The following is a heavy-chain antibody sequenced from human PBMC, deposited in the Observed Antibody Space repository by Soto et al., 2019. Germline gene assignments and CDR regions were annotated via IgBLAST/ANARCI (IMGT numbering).Heavy chain of an antibody. CDR1: GGSISSGGYY. D-gene: IGHD6-13*01. Sequence: QVQLQESGPGLVKPSQTLSLTCTVSGGSISSGGYYWSWIRQHPGKALEWIGYIYYSGSTYYNPSLKSRVTISVDTSKSQFSLKLSSVTAADTAVYYCARGGIAAAGRPLDYWGQGTLVTVSS. V-gene: IGHV4-31*03. CDR3: ARGGIAAAGRPLDY. CDR2: IYYSGST. J-gene: IGHJ4*02.